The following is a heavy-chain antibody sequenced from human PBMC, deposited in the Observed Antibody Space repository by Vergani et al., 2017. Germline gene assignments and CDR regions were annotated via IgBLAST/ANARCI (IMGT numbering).Heavy chain of an antibody. Sequence: QVQLVESGGGLVKPGGSLRLSCAASGFTFSDYYMSWIRQAPGKGLEWVSYISSSVSTIYYADSVKGRFTISRDNAKNSLYLQMNSLRAEDTAVYYCAGSLRFSTRKYSSPDRYYYYYMDVWGKGTTVTVSS. CDR3: AGSLRFSTRKYSSPDRYYYYYMDV. D-gene: IGHD6-6*01. CDR1: GFTFSDYY. V-gene: IGHV3-11*01. CDR2: ISSSVSTI. J-gene: IGHJ6*03.